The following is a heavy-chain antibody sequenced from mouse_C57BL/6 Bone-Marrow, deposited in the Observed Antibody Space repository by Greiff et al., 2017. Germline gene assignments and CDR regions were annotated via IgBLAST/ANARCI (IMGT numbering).Heavy chain of an antibody. Sequence: VQLQQSGPGLVKPSQSLSLTCSVTGYSITSGYYWNWIRQFPGNKLEWMGYISYDGSNNYNPSLKNRISITRDTSKNQFFLKLNSVTTEDTATYYCARVAYYSTYYFDYWGQGTTLTVSS. V-gene: IGHV3-6*01. CDR1: GYSITSGYY. D-gene: IGHD2-5*01. CDR3: ARVAYYSTYYFDY. J-gene: IGHJ2*01. CDR2: ISYDGSN.